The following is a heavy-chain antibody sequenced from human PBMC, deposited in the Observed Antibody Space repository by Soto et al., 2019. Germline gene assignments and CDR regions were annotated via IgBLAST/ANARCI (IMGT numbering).Heavy chain of an antibody. CDR1: GFIVSSNY. CDR2: IYSGGTT. Sequence: EVQLVESGGGLIQPGGSLRLSCAASGFIVSSNYMSWVRQAPGKGLEWVSVIYSGGTTYYADSVKGRFTISRDNSENTLYLQMTSLRAEDTAVYYYARSRGYGTDVWGQGTTVIVSS. CDR3: ARSRGYGTDV. D-gene: IGHD3-10*01. V-gene: IGHV3-53*01. J-gene: IGHJ6*02.